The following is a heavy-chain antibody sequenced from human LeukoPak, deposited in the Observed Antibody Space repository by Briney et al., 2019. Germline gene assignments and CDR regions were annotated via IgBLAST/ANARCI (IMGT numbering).Heavy chain of an antibody. CDR3: AREGWDPSVYYYDSSGYYSTGGHSMISPNPSALHWFDP. CDR1: GYTFTSYG. CDR2: ISAYNGNT. V-gene: IGHV1-18*01. J-gene: IGHJ5*02. Sequence: GASVKVSCKASGYTFTSYGISWVRQAPGQGLEWMGWISAYNGNTKDAQNLQGRVTMTTDTSTSTAYMELRSLRSDDTAVYYCAREGWDPSVYYYDSSGYYSTGGHSMISPNPSALHWFDPWGQGTLVTVSS. D-gene: IGHD3-22*01.